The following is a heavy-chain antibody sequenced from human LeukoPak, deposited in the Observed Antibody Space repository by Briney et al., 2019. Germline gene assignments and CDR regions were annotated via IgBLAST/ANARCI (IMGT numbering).Heavy chain of an antibody. J-gene: IGHJ6*03. Sequence: SQTLSLTCTVSGGSISSGSYYWSWIRQPAGKGLEWIGRIYTSGSTNYNPSLKSRVTISVDTSKNQFSLKLSSVTAADTAVYYCARARRFIRGDYYYYYMDVWGKGTTVTVSS. D-gene: IGHD6-6*01. CDR3: ARARRFIRGDYYYYYMDV. CDR2: IYTSGST. V-gene: IGHV4-61*02. CDR1: GGSISSGSYY.